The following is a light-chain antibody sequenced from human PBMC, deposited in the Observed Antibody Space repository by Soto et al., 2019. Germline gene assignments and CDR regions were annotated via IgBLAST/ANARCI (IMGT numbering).Light chain of an antibody. Sequence: EIVLTQSPGTLSLSPGERATLSCRASQSVSSSFLAWYQQKRGQPPRLLIYGASSRATGIPDRFSGSGSGTDFTLTISRLEPEDFAVYYCQQYVSSPPLTFGGGTKVDIK. J-gene: IGKJ4*01. CDR2: GAS. CDR3: QQYVSSPPLT. V-gene: IGKV3-20*01. CDR1: QSVSSSF.